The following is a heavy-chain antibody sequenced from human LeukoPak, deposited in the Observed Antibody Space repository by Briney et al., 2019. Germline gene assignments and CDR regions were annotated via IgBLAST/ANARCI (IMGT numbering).Heavy chain of an antibody. Sequence: SETLSLTCTVSGGSISSYYWSWIRQPAGKGLEWIGRIYTSGSTNYNPSLKSRVTMSVDTSKNQFSLKLSSVTAADTAVYYCARDGPYSSGWYTHNWFDPWGQGTLVTVSS. CDR3: ARDGPYSSGWYTHNWFDP. V-gene: IGHV4-4*07. D-gene: IGHD6-19*01. CDR1: GGSISSYY. J-gene: IGHJ5*02. CDR2: IYTSGST.